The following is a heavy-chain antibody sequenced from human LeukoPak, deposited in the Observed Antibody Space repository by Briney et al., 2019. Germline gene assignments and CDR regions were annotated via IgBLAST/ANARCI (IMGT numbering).Heavy chain of an antibody. J-gene: IGHJ4*02. D-gene: IGHD5-12*01. Sequence: GGSLRLSCAASGFTVSSNYMSWVRQAPGKGLEWVSVIYSGGSAYYADSVKGRFTISRDNSKNTLYLQMNSLRAEDTAVYYCVREVNVDRRFDYWGQGTLVTVSS. CDR2: IYSGGSA. V-gene: IGHV3-66*01. CDR3: VREVNVDRRFDY. CDR1: GFTVSSNY.